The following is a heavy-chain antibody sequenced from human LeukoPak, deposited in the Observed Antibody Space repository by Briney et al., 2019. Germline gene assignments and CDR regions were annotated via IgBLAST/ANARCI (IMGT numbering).Heavy chain of an antibody. J-gene: IGHJ4*02. D-gene: IGHD5-12*01. Sequence: SETLSLTCTVSGGSISSGDYYWSWIRQPPGKGLEWIGYIYYSGSTYYNPSLKSRVTISVDTSKNQFSLKLASVTAADTAVYYCAKNSGGYDFDYWGQGTLVTVSS. CDR1: GGSISSGDYY. CDR2: IYYSGST. V-gene: IGHV4-30-4*08. CDR3: AKNSGGYDFDY.